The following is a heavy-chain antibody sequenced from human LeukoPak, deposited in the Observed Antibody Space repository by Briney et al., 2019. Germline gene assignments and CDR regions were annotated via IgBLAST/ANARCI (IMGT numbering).Heavy chain of an antibody. CDR2: IYSGGST. CDR1: GFTVSSNY. CDR3: ASPSLYYRFDY. Sequence: SGGSLRLSCAVSGFTVSSNYMSWVRQAPGKGLEWVSVIYSGGSTYYADSVKGRFTISRDNSKNTLYLQMNSLRAEDTAVYYCASPSLYYRFDYWGQGTLVTVSS. J-gene: IGHJ4*02. V-gene: IGHV3-53*01. D-gene: IGHD3-10*01.